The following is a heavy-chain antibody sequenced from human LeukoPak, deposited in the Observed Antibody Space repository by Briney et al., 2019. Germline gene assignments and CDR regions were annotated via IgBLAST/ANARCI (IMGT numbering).Heavy chain of an antibody. V-gene: IGHV3-48*02. CDR2: IYSSDTT. J-gene: IGHJ3*02. Sequence: PGGSLRLSCAASGFTFSGYAMNWVRQAPGKGLEWVSHIYSSDTTYADSVKGRFTISRDNAKNSLYLQMNRLRDEDTAVYYCARDLHYAFDIWGQGTMVTASS. CDR3: ARDLHYAFDI. D-gene: IGHD3-10*01. CDR1: GFTFSGYA.